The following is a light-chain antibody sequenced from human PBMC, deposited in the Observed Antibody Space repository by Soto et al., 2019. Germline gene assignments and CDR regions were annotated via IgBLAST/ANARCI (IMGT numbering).Light chain of an antibody. CDR3: QQRFSAPWT. CDR2: DAV. Sequence: GSQSIVIWLAWYQQRNGQAPRLLIYDAVRRATGIPDRFSGRGYATDSNLPISRLRPEDFATHYCQQRFSAPWTFAQGTKVDIK. CDR1: QSIVIW. V-gene: IGKV3-11*01. J-gene: IGKJ1*01.